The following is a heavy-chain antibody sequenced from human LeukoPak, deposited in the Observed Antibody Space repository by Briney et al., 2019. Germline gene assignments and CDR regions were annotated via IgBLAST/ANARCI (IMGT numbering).Heavy chain of an antibody. V-gene: IGHV5-51*01. CDR1: GYCFTSYL. Sequence: GESLKISCKAFGYCFTSYLIGWVRQMPGKGLEWMGIIYPGDSDTRYSPSLQGQVTISADKSISTAYLQWSSLKASDTAIYYCARTHSSSWPYSFDYWGQGTLVTVSS. CDR3: ARTHSSSWPYSFDY. D-gene: IGHD6-13*01. CDR2: IYPGDSDT. J-gene: IGHJ4*02.